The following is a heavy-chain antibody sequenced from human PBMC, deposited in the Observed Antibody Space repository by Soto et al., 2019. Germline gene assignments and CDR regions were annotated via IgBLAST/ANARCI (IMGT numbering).Heavy chain of an antibody. V-gene: IGHV3-30*18. CDR2: ISYDGGNK. Sequence: QVQLVESGGGVVQPGRSLRLSCAASGLTFSTDGMHWVRQAPGKGLEWVAVISYDGGNKYYADSVKGRFTISRDNSKNTLYLQMTSLRAEDTAVYYCAKSRSPHYYYGSGSSLDYWGQGTLVTVSS. D-gene: IGHD3-10*01. CDR3: AKSRSPHYYYGSGSSLDY. CDR1: GLTFSTDG. J-gene: IGHJ4*02.